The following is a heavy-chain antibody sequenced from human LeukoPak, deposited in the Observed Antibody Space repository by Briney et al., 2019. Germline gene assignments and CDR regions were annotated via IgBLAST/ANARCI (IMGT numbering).Heavy chain of an antibody. J-gene: IGHJ4*02. CDR2: IYYSGST. V-gene: IGHV4-59*01. CDR1: GGSISSYY. CDR3: ARTKHPLSSWIDY. D-gene: IGHD1-1*01. Sequence: SETLSLTCTVSGGSISSYYWSWIRQPPGKGLEWTGYIYYSGSTNYNPSLKSRVTISVDTSKNQFSLKLSSVTAADTAVYYCARTKHPLSSWIDYWGQGTLVTVSS.